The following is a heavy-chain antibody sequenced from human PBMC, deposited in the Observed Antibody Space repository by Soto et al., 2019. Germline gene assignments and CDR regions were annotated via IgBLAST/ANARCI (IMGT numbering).Heavy chain of an antibody. CDR3: ARDRSYSLEV. V-gene: IGHV3-74*01. J-gene: IGHJ6*02. Sequence: EVQLVESGGGLLQPGGSLRLSCAVSGSTFSNDWMHWVRQAPGKGLVWVSHINSDGSSTNYADFVKGRFTIARDNAKNTVYLQMNSLSAEETAVYFCARDRSYSLEVWGQGTTVTVSS. CDR2: INSDGSST. CDR1: GSTFSNDW.